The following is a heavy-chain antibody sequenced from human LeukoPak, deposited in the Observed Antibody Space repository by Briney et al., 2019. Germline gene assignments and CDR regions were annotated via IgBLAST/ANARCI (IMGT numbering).Heavy chain of an antibody. J-gene: IGHJ4*02. V-gene: IGHV3-23*01. CDR3: AKERVRSSGPYFDY. CDR2: ISGSGVST. CDR1: GFTLSGYA. D-gene: IGHD5-18*01. Sequence: GGSLRLSCAASGFTLSGYAMSWVRQAPGKGLDWVSAISGSGVSTYYADSVKGRFTISRDNSKNTLYLQMNSLRAEDTAVYYCAKERVRSSGPYFDYWGQGTLVTVSS.